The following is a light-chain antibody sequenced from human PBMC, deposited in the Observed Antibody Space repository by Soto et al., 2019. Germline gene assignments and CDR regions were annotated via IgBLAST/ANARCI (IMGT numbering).Light chain of an antibody. V-gene: IGKV3-15*01. CDR3: QQYNNWPLT. CDR2: GAS. CDR1: QSVSSN. J-gene: IGKJ4*01. Sequence: EIVMTQSPDTLSVSPGEGATVSCRASQSVSSNLAWYQQKPGQAPRLLIYGASTRATGFPARFSGSGSETEFTLTISRLQSEDFAVYYCQQYNNWPLTFGGGTKVEIK.